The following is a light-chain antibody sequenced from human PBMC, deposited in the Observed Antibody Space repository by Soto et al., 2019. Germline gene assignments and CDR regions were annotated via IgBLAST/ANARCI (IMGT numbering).Light chain of an antibody. CDR2: LGS. V-gene: IGKV2-28*01. Sequence: DIVMSQSPLSLSVTPGEPASLSCRSGQSLLHSNGYNYVDWYLQKPGQSPQLLIYLGSSRASGVPDRFNGSGSGTGFTLKISRVEAEDVGVYYCMQALQTPRTFGGGTKVEI. CDR1: QSLLHSNGYNY. J-gene: IGKJ4*01. CDR3: MQALQTPRT.